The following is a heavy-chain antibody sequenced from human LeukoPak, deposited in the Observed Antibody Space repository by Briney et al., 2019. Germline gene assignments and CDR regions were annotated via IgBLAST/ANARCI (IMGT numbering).Heavy chain of an antibody. CDR1: GGSISSSTW. V-gene: IGHV4-4*02. CDR3: ARDLGSSWFEPLDY. J-gene: IGHJ4*02. CDR2: IYHSGST. Sequence: SETLFLTCAVSGGSISSSTWWTWVRQPPGKGLEWIGEIYHSGSTNYNPSLKSRVTISVDKSNNQFSLKLSSVTAADTAVYYCARDLGSSWFEPLDYWGQGTLVTVSS. D-gene: IGHD6-13*01.